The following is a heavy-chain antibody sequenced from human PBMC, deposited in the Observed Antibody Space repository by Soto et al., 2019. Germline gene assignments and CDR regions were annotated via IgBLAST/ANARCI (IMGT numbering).Heavy chain of an antibody. CDR2: IVVGSGNT. D-gene: IGHD2-21*02. J-gene: IGHJ4*02. Sequence: GASVKVSCKASGFTFTSSAVQWVRQARGQRLEWIGWIVVGSGNTNYAQKFQERVTITRDMSTSTAYMELSSLRSEDTAVYYCAATSDSCGGDCYSNYWGQGTLVTVSS. CDR3: AATSDSCGGDCYSNY. V-gene: IGHV1-58*01. CDR1: GFTFTSSA.